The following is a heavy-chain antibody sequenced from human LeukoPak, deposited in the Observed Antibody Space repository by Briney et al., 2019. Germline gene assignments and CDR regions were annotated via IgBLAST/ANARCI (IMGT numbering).Heavy chain of an antibody. CDR2: IIPIFGTA. Sequence: GASVKVSCRASGGTFSSYAISWVRQAPGQGLEWMGGIIPIFGTANYAQKFQGRVTITADESTSTAYMELSSLRSEDTAVYYCARVRDSSGLYYFDYWGQGTLVTVSS. CDR3: ARVRDSSGLYYFDY. CDR1: GGTFSSYA. J-gene: IGHJ4*02. D-gene: IGHD6-19*01. V-gene: IGHV1-69*01.